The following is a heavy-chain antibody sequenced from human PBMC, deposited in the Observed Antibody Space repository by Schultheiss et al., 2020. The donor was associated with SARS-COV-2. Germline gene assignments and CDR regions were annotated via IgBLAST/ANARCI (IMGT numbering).Heavy chain of an antibody. CDR2: ISSSSSYI. CDR3: ARDQGRGSGWYAH. J-gene: IGHJ4*02. V-gene: IGHV3-21*01. Sequence: GGSLRLSCAASGFTSDLFMTWVRQAPGKGLEWVSSISSSSSYIYYADSVKGRFTISRDNAKNSLYLQMNSLRAEDTAVYYCARDQGRGSGWYAHWGQGTLVTVSS. CDR1: GFTSDLF. D-gene: IGHD6-19*01.